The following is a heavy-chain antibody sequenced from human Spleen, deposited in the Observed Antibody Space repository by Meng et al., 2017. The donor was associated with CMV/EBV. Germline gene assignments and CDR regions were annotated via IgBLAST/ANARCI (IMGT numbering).Heavy chain of an antibody. V-gene: IGHV2-5*02. Sequence: TTLKDSGPHLLKPTHTLTLTCTFSGFSLSTSGVGVGWIRQPPGKALEWLALIYWDDDKRYSPSLKSRLTITKDTSKNQVVLTMTNMDPVDTATYYCAHTLYYYDSSGYYHYWGQGTLVTVSS. CDR2: IYWDDDK. D-gene: IGHD3-22*01. CDR1: GFSLSTSGVG. J-gene: IGHJ4*02. CDR3: AHTLYYYDSSGYYHY.